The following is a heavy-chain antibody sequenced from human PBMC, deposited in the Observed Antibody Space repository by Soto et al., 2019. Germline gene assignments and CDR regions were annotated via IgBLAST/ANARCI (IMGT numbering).Heavy chain of an antibody. Sequence: QVQLVQSGAEVKKPGSSVKVSCKASGGTFSSYTISWVRQAPGQGLEWMGRIIPILGIANYAQKFQGRVTITADKPTSRAYMELSSLRSEDTAVYYCARGVTVASPLDYWGQGTLVTVSS. CDR2: IIPILGIA. V-gene: IGHV1-69*02. CDR3: ARGVTVASPLDY. D-gene: IGHD6-19*01. J-gene: IGHJ4*02. CDR1: GGTFSSYT.